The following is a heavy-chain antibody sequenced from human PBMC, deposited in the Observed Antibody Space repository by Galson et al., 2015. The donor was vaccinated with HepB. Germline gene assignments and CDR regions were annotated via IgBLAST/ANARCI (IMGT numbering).Heavy chain of an antibody. Sequence: SLRLSCAASGFTVSSNYMSWVRQAPGKGLEWVSVIYSGGSTYYADSVKGRFTISRDNSKNTLYLQVNSLRAEDTAVYYCARDLTWGSGSSCAYWGQGTLVTVSS. D-gene: IGHD3-10*01. J-gene: IGHJ4*02. CDR2: IYSGGST. CDR3: ARDLTWGSGSSCAY. V-gene: IGHV3-66*01. CDR1: GFTVSSNY.